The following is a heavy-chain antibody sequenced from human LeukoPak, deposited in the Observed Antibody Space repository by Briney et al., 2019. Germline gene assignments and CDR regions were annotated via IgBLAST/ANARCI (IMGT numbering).Heavy chain of an antibody. J-gene: IGHJ6*02. Sequence: SQTLSLTFAISGDSVSSNSAAWNWIRQSPSRGLEWLGRTYYRSKWYNDYAVSVKSRITINPDTSKNQFSLQLNSVTPEDTAVYYCARGSSSGWSGYYYYYGMDVWGQGTTVTVSS. D-gene: IGHD6-19*01. CDR1: GDSVSSNSAA. CDR2: TYYRSKWYN. V-gene: IGHV6-1*01. CDR3: ARGSSSGWSGYYYYYGMDV.